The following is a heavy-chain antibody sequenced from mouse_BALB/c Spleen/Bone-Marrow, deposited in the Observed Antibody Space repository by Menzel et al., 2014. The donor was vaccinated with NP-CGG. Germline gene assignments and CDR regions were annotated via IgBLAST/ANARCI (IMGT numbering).Heavy chain of an antibody. D-gene: IGHD1-1*01. CDR2: IYPGSGST. CDR3: RSYDYAMDY. Sequence: GSELVRPGASVKLSCKASGYTLTSYWMHWVKQRPGQGLEWIGNIYPGSGSTNYDEKFKSKATLTVDTSPSTAYMQLSSLTSEDSAVYYCRSYDYAMDYWGQGTSVTVSS. V-gene: IGHV1S22*01. J-gene: IGHJ4*01. CDR1: GYTLTSYW.